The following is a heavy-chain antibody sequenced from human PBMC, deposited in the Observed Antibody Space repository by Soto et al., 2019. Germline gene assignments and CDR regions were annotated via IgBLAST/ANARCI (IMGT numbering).Heavy chain of an antibody. D-gene: IGHD2-8*02. CDR1: GDRFSRRSAG. CDR2: TNYRSKRYN. Sequence: SQTLSLPCAISGDRFSRRSAGWVWIRPTPSRGLEWLGKTNYRSKRYNEYAVSVESRTTSNPDKSKNQFSLQLKSVSPDDTAVYYCARALTAVTGLNVFDIWGQGTMVTVSS. J-gene: IGHJ3*02. CDR3: ARALTAVTGLNVFDI. V-gene: IGHV6-1*01.